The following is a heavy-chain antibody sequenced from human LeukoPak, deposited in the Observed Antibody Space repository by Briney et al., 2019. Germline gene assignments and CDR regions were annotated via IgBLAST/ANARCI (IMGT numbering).Heavy chain of an antibody. V-gene: IGHV3-53*01. CDR3: ARMRGTYSSMMWFDP. Sequence: PGGSLRLSCAASTFTVSSNYMSWVRHAPGKGLEWVSVIYSGGSTYSADSVKGRFTISRDNSKNTLYLQMNSLRAEDTAVYYCARMRGTYSSMMWFDPWGQGTLVTVSS. J-gene: IGHJ5*02. CDR2: IYSGGST. D-gene: IGHD6-13*01. CDR1: TFTVSSNY.